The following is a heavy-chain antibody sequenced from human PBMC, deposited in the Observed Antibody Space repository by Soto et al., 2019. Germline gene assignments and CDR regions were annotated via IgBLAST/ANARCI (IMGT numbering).Heavy chain of an antibody. V-gene: IGHV3-48*03. D-gene: IGHD7-27*01. J-gene: IGHJ4*02. CDR2: ISSSGSTI. CDR1: GFTFVSYE. Sequence: WGSLRLSCAASGFTFVSYEINWVRQAPGKGLEWVSYISSSGSTIYYADSVKGRFTISRDNAKNSLYLQMNSLRAEDTAVYYCARSLPRGYWGQGTLVTVSS. CDR3: ARSLPRGY.